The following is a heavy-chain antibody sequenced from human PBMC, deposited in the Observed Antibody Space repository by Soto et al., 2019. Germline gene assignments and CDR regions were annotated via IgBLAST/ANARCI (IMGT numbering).Heavy chain of an antibody. CDR3: ARDFGRRDDVDTAMVQNDNYYYYGMDV. Sequence: QVQLQESGPGLVKPSETLSLTCTVSGGSISSYYWSWIRQPPGKGLEWIGYIYYSGSTNYNPSLRGRGTRAVDKSENQFSLKLGSVAAADTAVYYWARDFGRRDDVDTAMVQNDNYYYYGMDVWGQGTTVTVSS. CDR2: IYYSGST. CDR1: GGSISSYY. D-gene: IGHD5-18*01. J-gene: IGHJ6*01. V-gene: IGHV4-59*12.